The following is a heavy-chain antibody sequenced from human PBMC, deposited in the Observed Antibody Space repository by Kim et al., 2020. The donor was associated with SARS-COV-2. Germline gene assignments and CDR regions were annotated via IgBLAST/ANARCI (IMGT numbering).Heavy chain of an antibody. CDR1: GGSISSYY. Sequence: SETLSLTCTVSGGSISSYYWSWIRQPPGKGLEWIGYIYYSGSTNYNPSLKSRVTISVDTSKNQFSLKLSSVTAADTAVYYCARLTLEVIVGATGSTSGMDVWGQGTTVTVSS. CDR3: ARLTLEVIVGATGSTSGMDV. CDR2: IYYSGST. D-gene: IGHD1-26*01. V-gene: IGHV4-59*13. J-gene: IGHJ6*02.